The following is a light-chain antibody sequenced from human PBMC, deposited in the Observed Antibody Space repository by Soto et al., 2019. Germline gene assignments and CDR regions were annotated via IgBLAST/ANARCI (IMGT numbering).Light chain of an antibody. CDR1: QSVSSN. Sequence: ERVMTQSPATLSVSPGERATLSCRASQSVSSNLAWYQQKPGQAPRLLIYGASTRATGIPARFSGSGSGTEFTLTISSLQSEDFAVYYCQQYHNWPITFGQGTKVDIK. CDR3: QQYHNWPIT. J-gene: IGKJ1*01. V-gene: IGKV3-15*01. CDR2: GAS.